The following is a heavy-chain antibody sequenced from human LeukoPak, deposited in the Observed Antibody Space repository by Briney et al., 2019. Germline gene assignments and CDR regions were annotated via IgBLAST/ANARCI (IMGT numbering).Heavy chain of an antibody. CDR3: ARYYYDSSGYYYAFDY. V-gene: IGHV3-21*01. CDR2: ISSSSSYI. Sequence: PGGSLRLSCAASGFTFSSYSMNWVRQAPGKGLEWVSSISSSSSYIYYADSVKGRFTISRDNAKNSLYLQMNSLRAEDTAVYYCARYYYDSSGYYYAFDYWGQGTLVTVSS. CDR1: GFTFSSYS. J-gene: IGHJ4*02. D-gene: IGHD3-22*01.